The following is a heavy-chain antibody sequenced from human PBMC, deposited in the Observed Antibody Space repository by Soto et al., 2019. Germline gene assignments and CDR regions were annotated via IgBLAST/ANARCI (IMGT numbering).Heavy chain of an antibody. CDR2: IYYSGST. CDR3: VRAPTPPHPAAADYYYYYMDV. J-gene: IGHJ6*03. CDR1: GGSISSYY. D-gene: IGHD2-2*01. V-gene: IGHV4-59*08. Sequence: SETLSLTCTVSGGSISSYYWSWIRQPPGKGLEWIGYIYYSGSTNYNPSLKSRVTISVDTSKNQFSLKLSSVTAADTAVYYCVRAPTPPHPAAADYYYYYMDVWGKGTTVTVSS.